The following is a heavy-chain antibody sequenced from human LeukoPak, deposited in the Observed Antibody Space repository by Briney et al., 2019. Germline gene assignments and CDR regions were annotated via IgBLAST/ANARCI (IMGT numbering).Heavy chain of an antibody. CDR3: ARDRDYDILTGAYYFDY. Sequence: GGSLRLSCAASGFTFSSYSMNWFRQAPGKGLEGVSSISSSSSYIYYADSVKGRFTISRDNAKNSLYLQMNSLRAEDTAVYYCARDRDYDILTGAYYFDYWGQGTLVTVSS. D-gene: IGHD3-9*01. V-gene: IGHV3-21*01. CDR2: ISSSSSYI. CDR1: GFTFSSYS. J-gene: IGHJ4*02.